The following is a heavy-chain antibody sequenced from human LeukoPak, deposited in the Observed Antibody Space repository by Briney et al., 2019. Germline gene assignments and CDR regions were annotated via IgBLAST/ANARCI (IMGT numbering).Heavy chain of an antibody. V-gene: IGHV1-69*06. CDR3: AIQRDGITMVRGVIPFDY. Sequence: SVTVSCKASGGTFSSYAIGWVQQAAGHGLEWIGGIIPIFGTANYAQKFQGRVTITADKSTSTAYMELSSLRSEDTAVYYCAIQRDGITMVRGVIPFDYWGQGTLVTVSS. CDR1: GGTFSSYA. CDR2: IIPIFGTA. J-gene: IGHJ4*02. D-gene: IGHD3-10*01.